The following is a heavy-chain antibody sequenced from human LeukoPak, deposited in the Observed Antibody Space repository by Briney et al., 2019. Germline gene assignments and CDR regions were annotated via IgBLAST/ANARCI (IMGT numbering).Heavy chain of an antibody. V-gene: IGHV3-23*01. CDR1: GFIFSSYA. CDR3: AKRYDSSGYYYFDY. CDR2: ISTSGGNI. D-gene: IGHD3-22*01. J-gene: IGHJ4*02. Sequence: PGGSLRLSCAASGFIFSSYAMGWVRQAPGKGLEWGSGISTSGGNIYYAESVKGRFTISRDNSKNMLYLQMNSLRAEDTAVYYCAKRYDSSGYYYFDYWGQGTLVTVSS.